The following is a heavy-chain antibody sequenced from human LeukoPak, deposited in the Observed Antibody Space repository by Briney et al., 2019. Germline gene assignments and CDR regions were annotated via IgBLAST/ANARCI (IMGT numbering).Heavy chain of an antibody. CDR2: ISGSGGST. J-gene: IGHJ3*02. V-gene: IGHV3-23*01. CDR3: ARDRGLSYYGSGSAFDI. CDR1: GFTFSSYA. D-gene: IGHD3-10*01. Sequence: GGSLRLSCAGSGFTFSSYAMSWVRQAPGKGLEWVSGISGSGGSTYYADSVKGRFNISRDNSKNTLYLQMNSLRAEDTAVYYCARDRGLSYYGSGSAFDIWGQGTMVTVSS.